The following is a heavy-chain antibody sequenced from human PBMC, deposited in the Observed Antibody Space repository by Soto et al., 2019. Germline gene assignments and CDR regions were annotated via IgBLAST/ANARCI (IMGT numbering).Heavy chain of an antibody. Sequence: QVQLVQSGAEVKKPGSSVKVSCKASGGTFSSYTISWVRQAPGQGLEWMGRIIPILGIANYAQKFQGRVTITADKSTSTAYMELSSLRSEDTAVYYCASSHQGDYALDYWGQGTLVTVSS. J-gene: IGHJ4*02. CDR2: IIPILGIA. D-gene: IGHD4-17*01. V-gene: IGHV1-69*02. CDR3: ASSHQGDYALDY. CDR1: GGTFSSYT.